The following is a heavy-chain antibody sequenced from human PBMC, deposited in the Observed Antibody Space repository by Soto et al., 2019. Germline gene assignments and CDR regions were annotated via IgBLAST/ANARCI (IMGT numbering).Heavy chain of an antibody. V-gene: IGHV1-69*13. Sequence: GASVQVSCNDSGYTFTGYYMHRVPQAPGQGLEWMGGIIPIFGTANYAQKFQGRVTITADESTRTAYMELSSLRSEDTAVYYCARGYIAAAGNVDYWGQGTLVTVSS. CDR2: IIPIFGTA. CDR3: ARGYIAAAGNVDY. CDR1: GYTFTGYY. D-gene: IGHD6-13*01. J-gene: IGHJ4*02.